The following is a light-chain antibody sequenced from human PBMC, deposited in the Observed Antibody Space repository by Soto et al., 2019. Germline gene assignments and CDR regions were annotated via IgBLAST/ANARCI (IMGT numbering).Light chain of an antibody. CDR2: AAS. V-gene: IGKV1-8*01. CDR3: QQYYSYPRT. CDR1: QGISSY. J-gene: IGKJ3*01. Sequence: IRMTQSPSSLSASTGDRVTITCRASQGISSYLAWYQQKPGKAPKLLIYAASTLQSGVPSRFSGSGSGTDFTLTISCLQSEDFATYYCQQYYSYPRTFGPGTKVDIK.